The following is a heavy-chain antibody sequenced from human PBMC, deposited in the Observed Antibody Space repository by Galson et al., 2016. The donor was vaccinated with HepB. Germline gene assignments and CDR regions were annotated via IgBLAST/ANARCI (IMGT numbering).Heavy chain of an antibody. CDR1: GFTFSNYG. CDR2: IWYDGSEK. Sequence: SLRLSCAASGFTFSNYGMHWVRQAPGKGLEWVAVIWYDGSEKYYADSVKGRFTISRDNSKNTLYLQMNSLRVDDTAVYYCARDYSSGWFDGSWFDPWGQGTLVTVSS. V-gene: IGHV3-33*01. CDR3: ARDYSSGWFDGSWFDP. J-gene: IGHJ5*02. D-gene: IGHD6-19*01.